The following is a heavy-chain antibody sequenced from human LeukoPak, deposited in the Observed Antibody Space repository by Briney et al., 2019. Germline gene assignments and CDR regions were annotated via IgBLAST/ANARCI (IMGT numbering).Heavy chain of an antibody. V-gene: IGHV4-59*01. CDR1: GGSISSYY. CDR3: ARAQMAGFFISMNY. CDR2: IYYSGST. Sequence: SETLSLTCTVSGGSISSYYWSWIRQPPGKGLEWIGYIYYSGSTNYNPSLKSRVTISVDTSKNQFSLKLSSVTAADTAVYYCARAQMAGFFISMNYWGQGTLVTVSS. J-gene: IGHJ4*02. D-gene: IGHD3-3*02.